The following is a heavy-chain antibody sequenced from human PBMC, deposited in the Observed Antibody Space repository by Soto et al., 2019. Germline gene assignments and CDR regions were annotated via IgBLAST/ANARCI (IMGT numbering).Heavy chain of an antibody. Sequence: LRLSCAASGFTFSSYAMHWVRQAPGKGLEWVAVISYDGSNKYYADSVKGRFTISRDNSKNTLYLQMNSLRAEDTAVYYCARVLWSGGSCSPDCDFDIWGQGTMVTVSS. CDR3: ARVLWSGGSCSPDCDFDI. CDR1: GFTFSSYA. CDR2: ISYDGSNK. V-gene: IGHV3-30-3*01. D-gene: IGHD2-15*01. J-gene: IGHJ3*02.